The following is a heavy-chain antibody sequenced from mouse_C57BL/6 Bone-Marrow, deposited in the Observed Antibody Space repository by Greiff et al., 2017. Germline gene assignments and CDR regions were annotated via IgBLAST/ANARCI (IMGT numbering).Heavy chain of an antibody. CDR3: ARHCEYDGYAMDY. CDR2: IDPANGNP. D-gene: IGHD2-4*01. J-gene: IGHJ4*01. Sequence: EVQLQQSVAELVRPGASVKLSCTASGFNIKNTYMHWVKQRPEQGLEWIGRIDPANGNPKYAPKFQGKATITADTSSNTAYMQLSSLTSEDTAIDYCARHCEYDGYAMDYWGQGTSVTVSS. V-gene: IGHV14-3*01. CDR1: GFNIKNTY.